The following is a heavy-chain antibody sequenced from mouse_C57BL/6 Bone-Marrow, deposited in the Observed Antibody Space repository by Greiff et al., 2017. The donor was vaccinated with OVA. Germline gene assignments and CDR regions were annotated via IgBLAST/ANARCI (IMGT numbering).Heavy chain of an antibody. V-gene: IGHV1-81*01. CDR1: GYTFTSYG. Sequence: VQLQESGAELARPGASVKLSCKASGYTFTSYGISWVKQRTGQGLEWIGEIYPRSGNTYYNEKFKGKATLTADKSSSTAYMELRSLTSEDSAVYFCARYYYGLRFAYWGQGTLVTVSA. CDR3: ARYYYGLRFAY. D-gene: IGHD1-1*01. J-gene: IGHJ3*01. CDR2: IYPRSGNT.